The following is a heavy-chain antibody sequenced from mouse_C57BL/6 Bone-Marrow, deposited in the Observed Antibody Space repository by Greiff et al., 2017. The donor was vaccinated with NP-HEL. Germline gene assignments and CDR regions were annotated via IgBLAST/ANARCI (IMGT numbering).Heavy chain of an antibody. D-gene: IGHD2-3*01. Sequence: QVHVKQSGAELARPGASVKLSCKASGYTFTSYGISWVKQRTGQGLEWIGEIYPRSGNTYYNEKFKGKATLTADKSSSTAYMELRSLTSEDSAVYFCARREHDPWFAYWGQGTLVTVSA. CDR3: ARREHDPWFAY. CDR1: GYTFTSYG. CDR2: IYPRSGNT. J-gene: IGHJ3*01. V-gene: IGHV1-81*01.